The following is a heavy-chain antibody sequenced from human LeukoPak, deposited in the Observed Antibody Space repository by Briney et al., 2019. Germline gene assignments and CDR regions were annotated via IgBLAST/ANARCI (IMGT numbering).Heavy chain of an antibody. CDR2: IRSNTYGATT. CDR3: TRHGGFGFYDL. V-gene: IGHV3-49*04. CDR1: GFIFGDFA. D-gene: IGHD2/OR15-2a*01. J-gene: IGHJ5*02. Sequence: GGSLRLSCTVSGFIFGDFAFSWARQAPGKGLEWVGFIRSNTYGATTEYAASVKGRFTISRDDSKRIAYLQMDSLKTEDTAVYYCTRHGGFGFYDLCGQGTLVTVSS.